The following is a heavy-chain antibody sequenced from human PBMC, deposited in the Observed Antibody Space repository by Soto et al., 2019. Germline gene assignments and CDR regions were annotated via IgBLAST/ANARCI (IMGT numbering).Heavy chain of an antibody. D-gene: IGHD3-3*01. CDR3: ALSYDFWSGYWRD. V-gene: IGHV4-30-4*01. CDR1: GGSITTGDHY. Sequence: QVQLQESGPGLVKPSQTLSLTWAVSGGSITTGDHYWSWICQPPGKGLEWIGYINYSGSTYYNPSLKSRVTISADTSKNQFSLKLSSVTAADTAVYYCALSYDFWSGYWRDWGQGTLVTVSS. CDR2: INYSGST. J-gene: IGHJ4*02.